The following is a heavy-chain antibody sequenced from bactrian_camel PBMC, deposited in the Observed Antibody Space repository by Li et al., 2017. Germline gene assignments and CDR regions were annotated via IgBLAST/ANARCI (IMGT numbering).Heavy chain of an antibody. D-gene: IGHD6*01. Sequence: HVQLVESGGGLVQPGGSLRLSCGFTFSMHVMSWVRQAPGKGLEWVSAFYSDGSHAYYADSVKGRFTISQDNAKNMVYLQMNSLKTEDTAVYYCATAPSERYGYNWFNYWGQGTQGTV. V-gene: IGHV3S6*01. J-gene: IGHJ4*01. CDR3: ATAPSERYGYNWFNY. CDR1: FTFSMHV. CDR2: FYSDGSHA.